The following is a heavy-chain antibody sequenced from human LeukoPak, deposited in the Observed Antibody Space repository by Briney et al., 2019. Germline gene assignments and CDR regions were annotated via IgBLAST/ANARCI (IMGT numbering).Heavy chain of an antibody. CDR2: INPNSGGT. D-gene: IGHD2-2*02. V-gene: IGHV1-2*02. CDR1: GYTFTGYY. Sequence: ASVKVSCWASGYTFTGYYMHWVRQAPGQGLEWMGWINPNSGGTNYAQKFQGRVTMTRDTSISTAYMELSRLRSDDTAVYYCARGLHCSSTSCYTYGYWGQGTLVTVSS. J-gene: IGHJ4*02. CDR3: ARGLHCSSTSCYTYGY.